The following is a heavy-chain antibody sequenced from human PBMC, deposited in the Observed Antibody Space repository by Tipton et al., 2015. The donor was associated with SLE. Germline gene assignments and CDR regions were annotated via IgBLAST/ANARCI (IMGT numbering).Heavy chain of an antibody. V-gene: IGHV3-23*01. CDR2: ISGNGGSS. D-gene: IGHD6-13*01. CDR3: AKLNWRVAAAGGWDY. J-gene: IGHJ4*02. Sequence: SLRLSCAASGFTFSSFWMNWVRQAPGKGLEWVSSISGNGGSSYYADSVKGRFTISRDNSKNTVYLQMNSLRAEDTAVYYCAKLNWRVAAAGGWDYWGQGTLVTVSS. CDR1: GFTFSSFW.